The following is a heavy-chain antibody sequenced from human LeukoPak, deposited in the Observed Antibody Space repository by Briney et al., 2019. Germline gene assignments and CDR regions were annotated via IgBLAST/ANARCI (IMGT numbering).Heavy chain of an antibody. CDR3: ASTLGRLRNWFDP. J-gene: IGHJ5*02. D-gene: IGHD2-15*01. Sequence: ASVKVSCKASGGTFSSYAISWVRQAPGQGLEWMGGIIPIFGTANYAQKFQGRVTITADESTSTAYMELSSLRSEDTAVYYCASTLGRLRNWFDPWGQGTLVTVSS. CDR2: IIPIFGTA. CDR1: GGTFSSYA. V-gene: IGHV1-69*13.